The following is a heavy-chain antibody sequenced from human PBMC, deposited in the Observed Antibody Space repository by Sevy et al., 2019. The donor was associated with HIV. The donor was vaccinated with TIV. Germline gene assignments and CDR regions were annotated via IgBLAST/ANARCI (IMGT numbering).Heavy chain of an antibody. D-gene: IGHD3-22*01. CDR1: GITVSSNY. V-gene: IGHV3-66*01. CDR2: IFASSNT. J-gene: IGHJ2*01. CDR3: ARAVEDYSDSSGWDWYFDL. Sequence: GGSLRLSCAVSGITVSSNYMGWVRQAPGKGLQWVSGIFASSNTHFADSVKGRFSISRDNSKNTLSLQMNSLSAEDTAVYYWARAVEDYSDSSGWDWYFDLWGRGTLVTVSS.